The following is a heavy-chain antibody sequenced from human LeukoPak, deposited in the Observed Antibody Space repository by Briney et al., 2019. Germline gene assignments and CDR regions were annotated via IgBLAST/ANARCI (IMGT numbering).Heavy chain of an antibody. V-gene: IGHV3-21*01. CDR3: AREYYYKYYFDY. CDR2: ISSSSSYI. Sequence: PGGSLRLSCAASGFTFSNYWMTWVRQAPGKGLEWVSSISSSSSYIYYADSVKGRFTISRDNAKNSLYLQMNSLRAEDTAVYYCAREYYYKYYFDYWGQGTLVTVSS. CDR1: GFTFSNYW. J-gene: IGHJ4*02. D-gene: IGHD2/OR15-2a*01.